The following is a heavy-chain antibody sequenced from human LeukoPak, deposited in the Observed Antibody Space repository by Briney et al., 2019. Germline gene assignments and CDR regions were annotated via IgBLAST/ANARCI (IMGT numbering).Heavy chain of an antibody. J-gene: IGHJ4*02. D-gene: IGHD5-18*01. CDR2: IYYSGST. V-gene: IGHV4-31*03. CDR1: GGSICSGGYY. CDR3: AREVDTAMEDYFDY. Sequence: PSETLSLTCTVSGGSICSGGYYWSWIRQHPGKGLEWIGYIYYSGSTYYNPSLKSRVTISVDTSKNQFSLKLSSVTAADTAVYYCAREVDTAMEDYFDYWGQGTLVTVSS.